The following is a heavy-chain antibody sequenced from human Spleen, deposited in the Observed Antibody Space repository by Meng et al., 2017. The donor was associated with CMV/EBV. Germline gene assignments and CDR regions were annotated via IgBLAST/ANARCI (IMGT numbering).Heavy chain of an antibody. D-gene: IGHD2/OR15-2a*01. Sequence: QGPLESSAPRQAKPSGPRPRPCTVSGGSVCNYYWGWIRQAAGKGLEWFGRISSSGITVYNPSFKSRVIMSVDTSKNQFSLKLNSVTAADTAVYYCARGRVAGTFYLNGFDYWGRGALVTVSS. CDR1: GGSVCNYY. V-gene: IGHV4-4*07. CDR3: ARGRVAGTFYLNGFDY. J-gene: IGHJ4*02. CDR2: ISSSGIT.